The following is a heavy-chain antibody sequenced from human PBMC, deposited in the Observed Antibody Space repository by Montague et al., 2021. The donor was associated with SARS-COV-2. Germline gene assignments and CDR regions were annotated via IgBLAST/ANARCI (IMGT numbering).Heavy chain of an antibody. CDR2: IYYSGST. D-gene: IGHD3-10*01. V-gene: IGHV4-39*01. CDR3: ASERIYGSGGYYNPCLLIGY. J-gene: IGHJ4*02. CDR1: GGSISSSSYY. Sequence: SETLSLTCTVSGGSISSSSYYWGWIRQPPGKGLEWIGSIYYSGSTYYNPSLKSRVTISVDTSKNQFSLKLSSVTAADTAVYYCASERIYGSGGYYNPCLLIGYWGQGTLVTVSS.